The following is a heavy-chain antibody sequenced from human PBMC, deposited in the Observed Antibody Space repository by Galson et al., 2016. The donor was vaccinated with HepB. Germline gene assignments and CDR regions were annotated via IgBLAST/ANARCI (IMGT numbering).Heavy chain of an antibody. CDR3: AKDQSDYVWGSYRDGGDY. Sequence: SLRLSCAASGFTFSNYAMSWVRQAPGKGLEWISVISNSGDTTYYAASARGRFTISRDNSKNTLYLQMTGLRAEDTAVYYCAKDQSDYVWGSYRDGGDYWGQRTLV. V-gene: IGHV3-23*01. D-gene: IGHD3-16*02. J-gene: IGHJ4*02. CDR1: GFTFSNYA. CDR2: ISNSGDTT.